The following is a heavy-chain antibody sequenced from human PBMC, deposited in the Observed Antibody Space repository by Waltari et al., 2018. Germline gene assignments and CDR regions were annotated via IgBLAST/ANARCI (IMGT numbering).Heavy chain of an antibody. CDR3: ARNTPEPAYCGGDCYLPLDY. CDR1: GGSIRSYY. Sequence: QVQLQESGPGLVKPSETLSLTCTVSGGSIRSYYWSWIRQPPGKGLEWIGYIYYSGSTNYNPSLKSRVTISVDTFKNQFSLKLSSVTAADTAVYYCARNTPEPAYCGGDCYLPLDYWGQGTLVTVSS. V-gene: IGHV4-59*01. D-gene: IGHD2-21*02. J-gene: IGHJ4*02. CDR2: IYYSGST.